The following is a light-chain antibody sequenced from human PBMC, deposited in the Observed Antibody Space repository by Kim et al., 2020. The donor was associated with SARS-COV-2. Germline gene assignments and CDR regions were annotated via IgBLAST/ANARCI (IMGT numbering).Light chain of an antibody. V-gene: IGKV1-27*01. J-gene: IGKJ3*01. CDR2: AAS. CDR3: QKYNSAPFT. CDR1: QGISNY. Sequence: ASVGDRVTIPCRASQGISNYLAWYQQKPGKVPKLLIYAASTLQSGVPSRFSGSGSGTDFTLTISSLQPEDVATYYGQKYNSAPFTFGPGTKVDIK.